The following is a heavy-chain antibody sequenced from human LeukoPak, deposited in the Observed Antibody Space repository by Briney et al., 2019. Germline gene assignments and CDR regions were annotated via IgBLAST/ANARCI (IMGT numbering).Heavy chain of an antibody. J-gene: IGHJ6*03. CDR1: GFTFSDYW. D-gene: IGHD1-26*01. V-gene: IGHV3-7*01. CDR3: ARIAPTSRSLNYYFYYMDV. CDR2: IKRDGSEE. Sequence: GGSLRLSCGVSGFTFSDYWMSWVRQAPGKGLEWVANIKRDGSEEYYVDSVKGRFTISRDNARNSLFLQMNSLRAGDTAVYYCARIAPTSRSLNYYFYYMDVWGKGTTVTVSS.